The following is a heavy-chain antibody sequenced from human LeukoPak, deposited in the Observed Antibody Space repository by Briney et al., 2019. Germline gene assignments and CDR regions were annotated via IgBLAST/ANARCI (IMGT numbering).Heavy chain of an antibody. CDR1: GGTFSSYA. CDR2: IIPIFGTA. Sequence: ASVKVSCKASGGTFSSYAINWVRQAPGQGLEWMGGIIPIFGTANYAQKFQGRVTITADESTSTAYMELSSLRSEDTAVYYCARGPAGYFDYWGQGTLVTVSS. CDR3: ARGPAGYFDY. J-gene: IGHJ4*02. V-gene: IGHV1-69*13.